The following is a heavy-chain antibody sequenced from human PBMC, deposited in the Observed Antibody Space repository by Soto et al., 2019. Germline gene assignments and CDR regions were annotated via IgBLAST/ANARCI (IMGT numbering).Heavy chain of an antibody. CDR2: IYYSGST. J-gene: IGHJ5*02. D-gene: IGHD3-3*01. Sequence: SETLSLTCTVSGGSISSGDYYWSWIRQPPGKGLEWIGYIYYSGSTYYNPSLKSRVTISVDTSKNRFSLKLSSVTAADTAVYYCARGGYDFWSGYYMGDWFDPWGQGTLVTVSS. CDR3: ARGGYDFWSGYYMGDWFDP. CDR1: GGSISSGDYY. V-gene: IGHV4-30-4*01.